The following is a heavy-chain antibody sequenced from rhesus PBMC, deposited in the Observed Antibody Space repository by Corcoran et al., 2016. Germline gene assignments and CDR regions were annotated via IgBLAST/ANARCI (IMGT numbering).Heavy chain of an antibody. CDR2: FNGNSGNS. CDR3: ARSGYGSGGVY. CDR1: VASIRSYW. Sequence: QVQLQASGPGLVKPSETLSLPCAVSVASIRSYWWSWIRQPPGKGLEWIGEFNGNSGNSYYNPSLKSRVTISKDASKNQFSLKLSSVTAADTAVYYCARSGYGSGGVYWGQGVMVTVSA. V-gene: IGHV4-80*01. J-gene: IGHJ4*01. D-gene: IGHD4-4*01.